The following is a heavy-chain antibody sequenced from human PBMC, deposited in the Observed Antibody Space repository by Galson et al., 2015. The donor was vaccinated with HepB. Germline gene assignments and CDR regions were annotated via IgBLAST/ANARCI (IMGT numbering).Heavy chain of an antibody. Sequence: CAISGDSVSSTRAAWNWIRQSPSRGLEWLGRTLYRSKWSIDYAASVRSRIIINPDTSNNQVSLQLNSVTPEDTAVYYCARVGPGRDGYNYGALDIWAQGTVVTVSS. CDR1: GDSVSSTRAA. D-gene: IGHD5-24*01. CDR3: ARVGPGRDGYNYGALDI. V-gene: IGHV6-1*01. CDR2: TLYRSKWSI. J-gene: IGHJ3*02.